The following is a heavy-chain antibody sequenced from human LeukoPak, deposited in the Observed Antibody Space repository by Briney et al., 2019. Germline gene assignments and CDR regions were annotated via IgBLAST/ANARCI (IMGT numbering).Heavy chain of an antibody. CDR3: AKSLFGGNVY. CDR1: GFIFSTYA. D-gene: IGHD3-10*02. Sequence: GGSLRLSCAASGFIFSTYAMSWVRQAPGKGLECVSAIRGSSGTDTYYAGSVEGRFTISRDNAKNMVYLQMNSLRVEDTAVYYCAKSLFGGNVYWGQGTLVTVSS. V-gene: IGHV3-23*01. CDR2: IRGSSGTDT. J-gene: IGHJ4*02.